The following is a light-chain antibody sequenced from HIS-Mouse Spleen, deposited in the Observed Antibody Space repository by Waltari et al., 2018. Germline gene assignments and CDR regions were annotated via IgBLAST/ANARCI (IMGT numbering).Light chain of an antibody. CDR2: GAS. Sequence: EIVLTQSPGTLSLSPRERATLSCSARQTVRRSYLAWSQRKPGQAPRLLIYGASSRATGIPDRFSGSGSGTDFTLTISRLEPEDFAVYYCQQYGSSPPALTFGGGTKVEIK. J-gene: IGKJ4*01. CDR3: QQYGSSPPALT. V-gene: IGKV3-20*01. CDR1: QTVRRSY.